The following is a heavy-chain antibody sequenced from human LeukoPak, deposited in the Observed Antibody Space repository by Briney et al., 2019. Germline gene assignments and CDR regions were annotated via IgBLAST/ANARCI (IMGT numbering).Heavy chain of an antibody. CDR1: GGSISSSSYY. Sequence: SETLSLTCTVSGGSISSSSYYWGWIRQPPGKGLEWIGSIYYSGSTYYNPSLKGRVTISVDTSKNQFSLKLSSVTAADTAVYYCARQGTTYYYFGIWGQGTMVTVSS. D-gene: IGHD3-10*01. J-gene: IGHJ3*02. CDR2: IYYSGST. CDR3: ARQGTTYYYFGI. V-gene: IGHV4-39*01.